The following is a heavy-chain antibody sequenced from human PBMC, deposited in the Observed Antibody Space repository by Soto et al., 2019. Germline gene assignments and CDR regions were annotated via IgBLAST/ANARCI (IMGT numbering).Heavy chain of an antibody. CDR1: GFTFSSYA. CDR2: ISNSGDT. Sequence: VQLLESGGALVQPGGSLRLSCAASGFTFSSYAMYWVRQAPGKGLEWVSTISNSGDTYYADSVEGRFTISRDKSKDTVFLQMNSLRAEDTAVYYCAKPNLRGVVVNVWGEGTTVTVSS. V-gene: IGHV3-23*01. J-gene: IGHJ6*04. CDR3: AKPNLRGVVVNV. D-gene: IGHD3-10*01.